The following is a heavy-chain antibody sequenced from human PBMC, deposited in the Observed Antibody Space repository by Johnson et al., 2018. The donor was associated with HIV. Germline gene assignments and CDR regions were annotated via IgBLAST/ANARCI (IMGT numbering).Heavy chain of an antibody. Sequence: VQLVESGGGLVQPGGSLRLSCAASGFTFSSYDMHWVRQATGKGLEWVSAIGTAGDTYYPGSVKGRFTISRENAKNSLYLQMNSLRAEDTAVYYCAKEGVVGSYLGAFDIWGQGTMVTVSS. CDR3: AKEGVVGSYLGAFDI. CDR2: IGTAGDT. CDR1: GFTFSSYD. D-gene: IGHD3-10*01. V-gene: IGHV3-13*01. J-gene: IGHJ3*02.